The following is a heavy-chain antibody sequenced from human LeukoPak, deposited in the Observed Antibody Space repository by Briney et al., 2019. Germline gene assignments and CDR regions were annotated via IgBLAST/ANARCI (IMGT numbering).Heavy chain of an antibody. CDR1: GFTFSNYA. V-gene: IGHV3-23*01. Sequence: PGGYLRLSCAASGFTFSNYAMSWVRQAPGKGLEWISGISGSAGSTYYADSVKGRFTISRDNSKNTLYLQMNSLTDDDTAVYYCAKKWGVGTTTLDYFDYWGQGTLVTVSS. CDR3: AKKWGVGTTTLDYFDY. CDR2: ISGSAGST. D-gene: IGHD1-26*01. J-gene: IGHJ4*02.